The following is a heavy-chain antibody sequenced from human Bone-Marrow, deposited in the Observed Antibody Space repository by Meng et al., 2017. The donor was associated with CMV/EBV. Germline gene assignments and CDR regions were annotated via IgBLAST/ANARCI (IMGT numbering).Heavy chain of an antibody. CDR3: ARDFYYDSSGYYPDY. V-gene: IGHV3-30-3*01. Sequence: SGCNFSSNAMNWVRQAPGKGLEWVAVISYDGSNKYYADSVKGRFTISRDNSKNTLYLQMNSLRAEDTAVYYCARDFYYDSSGYYPDYWGQGTLVTVSS. CDR1: GCNFSSNA. J-gene: IGHJ4*02. CDR2: ISYDGSNK. D-gene: IGHD3-22*01.